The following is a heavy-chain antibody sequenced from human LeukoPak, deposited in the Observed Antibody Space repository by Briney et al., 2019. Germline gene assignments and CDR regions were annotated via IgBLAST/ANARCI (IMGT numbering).Heavy chain of an antibody. CDR3: ASYGQWPRVAFDI. Sequence: PGGSLRLSCAASGFTFSSYAISWVRQAPGKGLEWVSSISSSSSYIYYADSVKGRFTISRDNAKNSLYLQMNSLRAEDTAVYYCASYGQWPRVAFDIWGQGTMVTVSS. D-gene: IGHD6-19*01. CDR2: ISSSSSYI. CDR1: GFTFSSYA. V-gene: IGHV3-21*01. J-gene: IGHJ3*02.